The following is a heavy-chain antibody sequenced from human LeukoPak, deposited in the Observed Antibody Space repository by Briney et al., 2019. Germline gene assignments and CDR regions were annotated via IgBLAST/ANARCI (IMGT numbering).Heavy chain of an antibody. Sequence: GGSLRLSCAASGFTFSSYAMSWVRQAPGKGLEWVSAISGSGGSTYYADSVKGRFTISRDNSKNTLYLQMNSLRAEDTAVYYCAKRSYYDSSGYYYGYWGQGALVTVSS. D-gene: IGHD3-22*01. J-gene: IGHJ4*02. V-gene: IGHV3-23*01. CDR2: ISGSGGST. CDR3: AKRSYYDSSGYYYGY. CDR1: GFTFSSYA.